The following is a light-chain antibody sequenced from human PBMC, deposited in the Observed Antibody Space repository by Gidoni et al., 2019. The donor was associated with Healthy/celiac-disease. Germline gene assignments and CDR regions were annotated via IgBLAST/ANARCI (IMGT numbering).Light chain of an antibody. CDR1: SSDVGGYNY. CDR2: EVS. Sequence: QSALTQPASVSGSPGQSITISCTGTSSDVGGYNYVSWYQPHPGKAPKLMIYEVSNRPSGVSNRFSGSKSGNTASLTISGLQAEDEADYYCSSYTSSSTLGGVFGGGTKLTVL. V-gene: IGLV2-14*01. J-gene: IGLJ2*01. CDR3: SSYTSSSTLGGV.